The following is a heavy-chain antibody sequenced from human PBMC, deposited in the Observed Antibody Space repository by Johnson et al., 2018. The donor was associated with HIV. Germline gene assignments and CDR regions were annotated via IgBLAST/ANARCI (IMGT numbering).Heavy chain of an antibody. CDR1: GFTVSNNY. CDR3: ARDFGYYYDRWAFDI. J-gene: IGHJ3*02. CDR2: IYSGGST. D-gene: IGHD3-22*01. V-gene: IGHV3-66*01. Sequence: VQLVESGGGLVQPGGSLRLSCAASGFTVSNNYMSWVRQAPGEGLERVSVIYSGGSTHYADSVKGRFTISRDNSKKTLYLQMNSLRVEATAVYYCARDFGYYYDRWAFDIWGQGTMVTVSS.